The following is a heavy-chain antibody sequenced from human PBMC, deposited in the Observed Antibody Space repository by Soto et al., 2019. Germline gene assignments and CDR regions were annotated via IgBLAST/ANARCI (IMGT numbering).Heavy chain of an antibody. D-gene: IGHD1-26*01. CDR2: INGFGQGI. CDR1: GFIFSNYG. V-gene: IGHV3-23*01. Sequence: EVQLLESGGGLVQPGGSLRLSCTASGFIFSNYGMSWVRQAPGKGLEWVSLINGFGQGIYYADSVKGRFTISRDNSRNTLFLQMNSLRAEDTAVYYCARDDGARYSGSYSHDFWGQGTLVTVSS. CDR3: ARDDGARYSGSYSHDF. J-gene: IGHJ4*02.